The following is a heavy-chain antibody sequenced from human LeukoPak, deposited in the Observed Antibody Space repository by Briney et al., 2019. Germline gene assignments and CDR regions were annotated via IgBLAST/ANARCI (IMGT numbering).Heavy chain of an antibody. CDR1: GFTFDDYA. CDR3: AKVRASCYEVLCDY. CDR2: ISWNSGSI. V-gene: IGHV3-9*01. Sequence: PGRSLRLSCAASGFTFDDYAMHWVRQAPGKGLEWVSGISWNSGSIGYADSVKGRFTISRDNAKNSLYLQMNSLRAEDTAVYYCAKVRASCYEVLCDYWGQGTLVTVSS. J-gene: IGHJ4*02. D-gene: IGHD2-2*01.